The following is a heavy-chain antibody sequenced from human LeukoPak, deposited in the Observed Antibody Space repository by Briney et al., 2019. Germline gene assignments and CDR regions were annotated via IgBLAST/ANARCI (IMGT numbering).Heavy chain of an antibody. D-gene: IGHD3-22*01. J-gene: IGHJ4*02. V-gene: IGHV3-73*01. CDR1: GFIFCGSA. Sequence: GGSLRLSCAASGFIFCGSAMHWVRQASGKGLEWVGRIRSKADSYATAYAASVKGRFTISRDDSKNTAYLQMNSLKTEDTAVYYCTRLEGGSGYDWGQGTLVTVSS. CDR3: TRLEGGSGYD. CDR2: IRSKADSYAT.